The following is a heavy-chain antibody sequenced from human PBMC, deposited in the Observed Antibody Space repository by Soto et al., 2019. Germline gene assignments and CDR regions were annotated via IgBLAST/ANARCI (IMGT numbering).Heavy chain of an antibody. CDR3: ARSPSTSSIGTFDI. Sequence: QVQLQESGPGLLKPSETLSLSCSVSGGSISSFYWNWIRQPPGKGLEWIGRVYANGHTNYNPSLQSRVTLSVDMSKSQFSLRLTSVIAADTAIYYCARSPSTSSIGTFDIWGQGTIVTVSS. D-gene: IGHD6-6*01. J-gene: IGHJ3*02. CDR2: VYANGHT. V-gene: IGHV4-4*07. CDR1: GGSISSFY.